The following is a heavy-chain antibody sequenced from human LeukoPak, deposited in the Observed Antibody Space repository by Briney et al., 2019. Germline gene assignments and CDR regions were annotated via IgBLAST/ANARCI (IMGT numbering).Heavy chain of an antibody. CDR2: INHSGST. Sequence: SETLSLTCAVYGGSFSGYYWSWIRQPPGKGLEWIGEINHSGSTNYNPSLKSRVTISVDTSKNKCYLKLSSVTAADTAVYYCARVPLGGSCPLCYYYMDVWGKGTTVTVSS. D-gene: IGHD2-15*01. J-gene: IGHJ6*03. CDR1: GGSFSGYY. CDR3: ARVPLGGSCPLCYYYMDV. V-gene: IGHV4-34*01.